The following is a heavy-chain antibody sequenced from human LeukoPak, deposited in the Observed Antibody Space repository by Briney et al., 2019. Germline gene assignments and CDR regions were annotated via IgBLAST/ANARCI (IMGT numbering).Heavy chain of an antibody. D-gene: IGHD1-14*01. CDR2: ITVSGGTT. V-gene: IGHV3-23*01. J-gene: IGHJ6*02. Sequence: GGSLRLSCAASEFTFSSYAMQWVRLAPGKGLEWVSGITVSGGTTYYTDSVKGRFTISRGNSKNTLYLQMNSLRAEDTAVYYCAKYLTARGPPYALDVWGQGTTVTVSS. CDR3: AKYLTARGPPYALDV. CDR1: EFTFSSYA.